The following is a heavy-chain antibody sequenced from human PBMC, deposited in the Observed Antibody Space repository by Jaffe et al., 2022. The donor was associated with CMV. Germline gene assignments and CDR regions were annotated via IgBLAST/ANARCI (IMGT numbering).Heavy chain of an antibody. V-gene: IGHV3-48*03. CDR2: ISSSGTTI. CDR3: ARDEIRGGAFDI. CDR1: GFTFSSFE. J-gene: IGHJ3*02. Sequence: EVQLVESGGGLVQPGGSVRLSCAASGFTFSSFEMNWVRQAPGKGLEWVSYISSSGTTIYFADSVKGRFTISRDNAKNSLYLQMNSLRAEDTALYYCARDEIRGGAFDIWGQGTMVTVSS. D-gene: IGHD3-10*01.